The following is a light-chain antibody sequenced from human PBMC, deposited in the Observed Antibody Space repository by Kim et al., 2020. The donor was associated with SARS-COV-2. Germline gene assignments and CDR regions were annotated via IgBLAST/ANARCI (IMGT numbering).Light chain of an antibody. CDR2: GAS. Sequence: EIVMTQSPATLSVSPGERATLSCRASQSVSSNLAWYQQKPGAAPSLLIYGASTRATGVPARFSGSGSGTEFTLTISSLQSEDIAVYYCQYYIYFPLTFGGGTKVDIK. CDR1: QSVSSN. J-gene: IGKJ4*01. CDR3: QYYIYFPLT. V-gene: IGKV3-15*01.